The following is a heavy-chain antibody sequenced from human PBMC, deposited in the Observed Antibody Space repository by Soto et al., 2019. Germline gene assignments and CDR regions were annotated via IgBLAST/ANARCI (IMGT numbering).Heavy chain of an antibody. J-gene: IGHJ6*02. CDR1: GFSFSEYS. Sequence: GGSLRLSCVASGFSFSEYSMNWVRQAPGKGLEWVSAISRHSNYIHYADSMKGRFTISRDNAKNSLFLQMNSLRAEDTAVYYCAREKGYCTNGICSRDYYGMDVWGQGTTVTVSS. CDR3: AREKGYCTNGICSRDYYGMDV. D-gene: IGHD2-8*01. CDR2: ISRHSNYI. V-gene: IGHV3-21*01.